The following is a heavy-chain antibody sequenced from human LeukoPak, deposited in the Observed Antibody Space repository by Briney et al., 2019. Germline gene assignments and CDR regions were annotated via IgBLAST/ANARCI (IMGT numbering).Heavy chain of an antibody. J-gene: IGHJ1*01. CDR1: GFTFDDYG. D-gene: IGHD6-13*01. Sequence: PGGSLRLSCAASGFTFDDYGMSWVRQAPGKGLEWVSGINWNGGSTGYADSVKGRFTISRDNAKNSLYLQMNSLRAEDTAVYYCARDGLPSSSLEYFQHWGQGTLVTVSS. V-gene: IGHV3-20*04. CDR3: ARDGLPSSSLEYFQH. CDR2: INWNGGST.